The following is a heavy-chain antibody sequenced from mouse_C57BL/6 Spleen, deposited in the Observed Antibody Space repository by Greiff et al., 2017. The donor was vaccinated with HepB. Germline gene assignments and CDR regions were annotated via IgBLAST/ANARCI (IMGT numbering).Heavy chain of an antibody. CDR2: IYPGDGDT. CDR1: GYAFSSSW. CDR3: ATVLYYYGSSGFAY. Sequence: LVESGPELVKPGASVKISCKASGYAFSSSWMNWVKQRPGKGLEWIGRIYPGDGDTNYNGKFKGKATLTADKSSSTAYMQLSSLTSEDSAVYFCATVLYYYGSSGFAYWGQGTLVTVSA. D-gene: IGHD1-1*01. V-gene: IGHV1-82*01. J-gene: IGHJ3*01.